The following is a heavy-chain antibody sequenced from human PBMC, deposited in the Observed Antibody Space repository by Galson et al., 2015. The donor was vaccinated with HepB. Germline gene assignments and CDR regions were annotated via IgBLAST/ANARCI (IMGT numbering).Heavy chain of an antibody. J-gene: IGHJ2*01. Sequence: SVKVSCKASGGTLNNYPITWVRQAPGQGLEWMRRIIPILGIANSVQKFQGRVTITADKSTTTAYMELSSLRSEDTAVYYCARAVAGNWYFDLWGRGTLVTVSS. CDR3: ARAVAGNWYFDL. CDR2: IIPILGIA. D-gene: IGHD6-19*01. V-gene: IGHV1-69*04. CDR1: GGTLNNYP.